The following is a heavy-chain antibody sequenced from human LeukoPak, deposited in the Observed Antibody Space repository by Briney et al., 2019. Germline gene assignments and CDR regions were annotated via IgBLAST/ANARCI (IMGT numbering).Heavy chain of an antibody. Sequence: SQTLSLTCAISGDSVSSSSAAWSWIRQSPSRGLEWLGRTYYRSKWYNDYAVSVKSRITINPDTSKNQFSLQLKSMTPEDTAVYYCALIAAAGTDYYYYGMDVWGQGTTVTVSS. D-gene: IGHD6-13*01. J-gene: IGHJ6*02. CDR1: GDSVSSSSAA. V-gene: IGHV6-1*01. CDR3: ALIAAAGTDYYYYGMDV. CDR2: TYYRSKWYN.